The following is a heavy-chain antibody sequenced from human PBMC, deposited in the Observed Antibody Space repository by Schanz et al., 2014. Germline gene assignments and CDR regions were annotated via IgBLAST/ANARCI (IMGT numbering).Heavy chain of an antibody. J-gene: IGHJ6*02. D-gene: IGHD5-12*01. CDR2: IYSSGST. V-gene: IGHV4-30-4*07. Sequence: QVQLQESGPRLVKPSQTLSLTCTVSGGSISSGAYSWSWIRQPPGKRPEWIGYIYSSGSTYYNPPLKRRVPMSIDTSKNQFSLKLSSGTAADTAVYYCARAEINSGYARYYYGMDVWGQGTTVTVSS. CDR1: GGSISSGAYS. CDR3: ARAEINSGYARYYYGMDV.